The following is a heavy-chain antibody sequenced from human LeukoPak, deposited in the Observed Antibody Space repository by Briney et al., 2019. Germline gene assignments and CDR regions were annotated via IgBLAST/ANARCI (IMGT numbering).Heavy chain of an antibody. V-gene: IGHV3-7*03. J-gene: IGHJ6*02. CDR1: GFTFSSYW. CDR3: ARGGGLDV. D-gene: IGHD3-16*01. CDR2: INHNGNVN. Sequence: GGSLRLSCAASGFTFSSYWMNWARQAPGKGLEWVASINHNGNVNYYVDSVKGRFTISRDNAKNSLYLQMSNLRAEDTVVYFCARGGGLDVWGQGTTVTVSS.